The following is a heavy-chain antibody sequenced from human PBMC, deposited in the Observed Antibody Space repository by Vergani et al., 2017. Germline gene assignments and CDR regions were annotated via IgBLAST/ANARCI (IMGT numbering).Heavy chain of an antibody. V-gene: IGHV1-46*01. CDR1: GYTFTSYY. CDR3: ARSDSSGYYYGY. D-gene: IGHD3-22*01. CDR2: INPSGGST. Sequence: QVQLVQSGAEVKKPGASVKVSCKASGYTFTSYYMHWVRQAPGQGLEWMGIINPSGGSTSYAQKFQGRVNMTRDTSTSTVYMELSSLRSEDTAVYYCARSDSSGYYYGYWGQGTLVTVSS. J-gene: IGHJ4*02.